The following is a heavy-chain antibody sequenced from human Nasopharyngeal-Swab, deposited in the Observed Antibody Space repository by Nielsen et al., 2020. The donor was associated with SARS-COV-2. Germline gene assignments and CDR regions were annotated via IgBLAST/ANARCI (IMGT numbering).Heavy chain of an antibody. CDR2: IYYSGST. CDR3: ATLTSSAWYIKN. Sequence: SETLSLTCTVSGASSSTQYSSWIRQPPGKGLEFIGYIYYSGSTNYNPSPKSRVTISLDTSKNQFALSVRSVTAADTAVYYCATLTSSAWYIKNWGQGTPVTVSS. J-gene: IGHJ4*02. V-gene: IGHV4-59*11. CDR1: GASSSTQY. D-gene: IGHD6-19*01.